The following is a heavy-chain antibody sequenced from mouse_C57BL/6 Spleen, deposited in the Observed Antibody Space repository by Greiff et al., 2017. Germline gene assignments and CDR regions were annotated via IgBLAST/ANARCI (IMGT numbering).Heavy chain of an antibody. CDR3: ARGGEYDVYAMDY. D-gene: IGHD2-4*01. Sequence: QVQLQQSGAELVKPGASVKISCKASGYAFSSYWMTWVKQRPGQGLEWIGQIYPGDGSTNYNGKFKGKATLTADKSSSTAYMQLSSLTSEDSAVYFGARGGEYDVYAMDYWGQGTSVT. CDR2: IYPGDGST. V-gene: IGHV1-80*01. CDR1: GYAFSSYW. J-gene: IGHJ4*01.